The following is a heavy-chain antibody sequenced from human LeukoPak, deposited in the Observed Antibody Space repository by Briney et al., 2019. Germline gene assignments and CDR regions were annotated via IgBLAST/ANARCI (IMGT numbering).Heavy chain of an antibody. V-gene: IGHV3-30-3*01. D-gene: IGHD3-22*01. J-gene: IGHJ4*02. CDR3: ARDSNPINFYDSSDYHAY. CDR2: ISYDGSNN. Sequence: GRSLRLSCAASGFTFSSYAMHWVRQAPGKGLECVAVISYDGSNNYYADSVKGRFTISRDNSKNTLYLQMNSLRAEDTAVYYCARDSNPINFYDSSDYHAYWGQGTLVTVSS. CDR1: GFTFSSYA.